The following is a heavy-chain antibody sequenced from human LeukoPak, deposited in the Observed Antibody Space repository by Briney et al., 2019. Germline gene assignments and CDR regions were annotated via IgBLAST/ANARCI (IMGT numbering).Heavy chain of an antibody. V-gene: IGHV1-2*06. J-gene: IGHJ4*02. D-gene: IGHD1-26*01. CDR3: ARGDPWDY. Sequence: ASVKVSCKASGYTFTAYFIHWVRQAPGQGLEWMGRINPNSGTTNYAQMFQGRVTLTRDTSITTAYMDLSGLRSDDTAVYYCARGDPWDYWGQGTLVTVSS. CDR2: INPNSGTT. CDR1: GYTFTAYF.